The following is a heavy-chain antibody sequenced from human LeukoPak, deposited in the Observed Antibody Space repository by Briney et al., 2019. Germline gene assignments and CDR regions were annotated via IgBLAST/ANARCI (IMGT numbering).Heavy chain of an antibody. D-gene: IGHD3-3*01. CDR3: ATLNTHYDFWSGSLNWFDP. CDR1: GGSFSGYY. J-gene: IGHJ5*02. CDR2: INHSGST. V-gene: IGHV4-34*01. Sequence: SETLSLTCAVYGGSFSGYYWSWIRQPPGQGLERIGEINHSGSTNYNPSLKSRVTISVDTSKNQFSLKLSSVTAADTAVYYCATLNTHYDFWSGSLNWFDPWGQGTLVTVSS.